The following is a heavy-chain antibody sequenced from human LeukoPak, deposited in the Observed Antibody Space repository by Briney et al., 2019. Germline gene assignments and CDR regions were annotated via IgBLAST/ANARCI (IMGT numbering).Heavy chain of an antibody. J-gene: IGHJ6*02. D-gene: IGHD3-3*01. V-gene: IGHV1-8*01. CDR1: GYTFTSYD. CDR3: ASRSTYYDFWSGYYDRYYYYGMDV. Sequence: ASVKVSCKASGYTFTSYDINWVRQATGQGLEWTGWMNPNSGNTGYAQKFQGRVTMTRNTSISTAYMELSSLRSEDTAVYYCASRSTYYDFWSGYYDRYYYYGMDVWGQGTTVTVSS. CDR2: MNPNSGNT.